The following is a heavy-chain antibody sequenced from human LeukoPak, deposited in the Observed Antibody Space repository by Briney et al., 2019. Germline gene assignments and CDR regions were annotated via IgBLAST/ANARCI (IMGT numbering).Heavy chain of an antibody. CDR3: ARGAMIVVAASFVDY. CDR1: GFTFSSYW. CDR2: IKQDGSEK. D-gene: IGHD3-22*01. V-gene: IGHV3-7*01. J-gene: IGHJ4*02. Sequence: GGSLRLSCAASGFTFSSYWMSWVRQAPGKGLEWVANIKQDGSEKYYVDSVKGRFTISRDNAKNSLYLQMNSLRAEDTAAYYCARGAMIVVAASFVDYWGQGTLVTVSS.